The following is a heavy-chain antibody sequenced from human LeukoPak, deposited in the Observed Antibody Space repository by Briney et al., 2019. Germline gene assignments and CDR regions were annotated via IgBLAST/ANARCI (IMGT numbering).Heavy chain of an antibody. CDR1: GGSISSYY. CDR2: IYTSGST. J-gene: IGHJ6*03. V-gene: IGHV4-4*07. CDR3: ARDTRDNIVVVPAAISYYYYMDV. D-gene: IGHD2-2*01. Sequence: SETLSLTCTVSGGSISSYYWSWIRQPAGKGLEWIGRIYTSGSTNYNPSLKSRVTMSVDTSKNQFSLKLSSVTAADTAVYYCARDTRDNIVVVPAAISYYYYMDVWGKGTTVTVSS.